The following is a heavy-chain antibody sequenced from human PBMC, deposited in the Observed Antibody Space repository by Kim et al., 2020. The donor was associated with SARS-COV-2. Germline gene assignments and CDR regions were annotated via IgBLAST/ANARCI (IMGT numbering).Heavy chain of an antibody. CDR3: ARVLPDYINGMDV. Sequence: GGSLRLSCAASGFTFSSYGMHWVRQAPGKGLEWVAVIWYDGSNKYYADSVKGRFTISRDNSKNTLYLQMNSLRAEDTAVYYCARVLPDYINGMDVWGQGTTVTVSS. CDR1: GFTFSSYG. CDR2: IWYDGSNK. V-gene: IGHV3-33*01. J-gene: IGHJ6*02. D-gene: IGHD4-4*01.